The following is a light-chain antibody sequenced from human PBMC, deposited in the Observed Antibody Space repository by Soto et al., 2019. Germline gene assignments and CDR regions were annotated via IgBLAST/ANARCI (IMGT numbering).Light chain of an antibody. Sequence: SYELTQPPSVSVAPGQTARLTCGGSNIGSKTVHWYQQKPGQAPVLVVYDDADRPSGIPERFSGSHSGNTAALTISRVEAGHEADYYCQVWDANTDHVVFGGGTKLTVL. CDR1: NIGSKT. J-gene: IGLJ2*01. CDR3: QVWDANTDHVV. V-gene: IGLV3-21*02. CDR2: DDA.